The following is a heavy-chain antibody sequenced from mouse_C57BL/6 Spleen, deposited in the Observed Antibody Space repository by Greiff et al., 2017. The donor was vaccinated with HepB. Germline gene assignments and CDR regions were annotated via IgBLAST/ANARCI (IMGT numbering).Heavy chain of an antibody. J-gene: IGHJ2*01. D-gene: IGHD1-1*01. CDR3: ARHLSSYSDY. CDR2: ISSGGSYT. Sequence: VQLKQSGGDLVKPGGSLKLSCAASGFTFSSYGMSWVRQTPDKRLEWVATISSGGSYTYYPDSVKGRFTISRDNAKNTLYLQMSSLKSEDTAMYYCARHLSSYSDYWGQGTTLTVSS. CDR1: GFTFSSYG. V-gene: IGHV5-6*01.